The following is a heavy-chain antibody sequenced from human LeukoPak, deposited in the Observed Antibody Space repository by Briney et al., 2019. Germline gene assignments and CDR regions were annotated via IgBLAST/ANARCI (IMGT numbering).Heavy chain of an antibody. CDR1: GFTFSDSY. Sequence: GGSLRLSCAASGFTFSDSYMNWIRQAPGKGLEWVSYISSSGFTKYYADSVKGRFTISRDNAKNSLYLQMNSLRADDTAVYYCARGADYYGSGSYHPFFDYWGQGTLVTVSS. V-gene: IGHV3-11*04. CDR3: ARGADYYGSGSYHPFFDY. CDR2: ISSSGFTK. D-gene: IGHD3-10*01. J-gene: IGHJ4*02.